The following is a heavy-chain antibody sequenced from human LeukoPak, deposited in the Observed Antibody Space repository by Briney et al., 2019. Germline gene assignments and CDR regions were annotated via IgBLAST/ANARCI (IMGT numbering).Heavy chain of an antibody. CDR2: IYYSGIT. D-gene: IGHD3-22*01. CDR3: ASLVVYFYVSSVDY. V-gene: IGHV4-39*07. CDR1: GGSISSSSYY. J-gene: IGHJ4*02. Sequence: PSETLSLTCTVSGGSISSSSYYWGWLRQPPGKGLEWIGSIYYSGITYYNPSLKSRVTISLDTSKNQFSLKLSSVTAADTAVYYCASLVVYFYVSSVDYWGQGSLLTVSS.